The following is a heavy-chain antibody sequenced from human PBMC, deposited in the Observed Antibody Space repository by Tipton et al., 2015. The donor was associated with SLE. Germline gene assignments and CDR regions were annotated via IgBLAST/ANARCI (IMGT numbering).Heavy chain of an antibody. CDR1: GGSISSYY. V-gene: IGHV4-59*04. Sequence: TLSLTCTVSGGSISSYYWAWIRQPPGKGLEWIGSIYHNESPYYNATLKSRVTMSVDTSKNQFSLKLSFATAADTAVYYCARTGGRDAFDFWGQGTLVTVSS. CDR3: ARTGGRDAFDF. J-gene: IGHJ3*01. CDR2: IYHNESP. D-gene: IGHD2-15*01.